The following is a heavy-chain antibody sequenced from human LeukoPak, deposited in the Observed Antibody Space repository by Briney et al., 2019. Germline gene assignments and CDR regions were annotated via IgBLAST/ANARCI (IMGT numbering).Heavy chain of an antibody. CDR2: ISYDGSNK. CDR3: ARTDTAMVFGKKDPFDY. D-gene: IGHD5-18*01. J-gene: IGHJ4*02. V-gene: IGHV3-30-3*01. Sequence: QPGRSLRLSCAASGFTFSSYAMHWVRQAPGKGLEWVAVISYDGSNKYYADSVKGRFTISRDNSKNTLYLQMNSLRAEDTAVYYCARTDTAMVFGKKDPFDYWGQGTLVTVSS. CDR1: GFTFSSYA.